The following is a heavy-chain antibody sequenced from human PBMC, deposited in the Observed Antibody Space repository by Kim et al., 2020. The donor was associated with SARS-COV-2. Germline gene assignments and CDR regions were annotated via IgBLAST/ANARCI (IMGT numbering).Heavy chain of an antibody. CDR3: AKSSAFDI. CDR2: IASGGDRT. V-gene: IGHV3-23*01. Sequence: GGSLRRSCAASGFTFSSFSMAWVRQAPGKGLEWVSTIASGGDRTYYAESVKGRFTVSRDNSKNALYLQLNSLRVDDTAVYYCAKSSAFDIWGQGTLVTVSS. CDR1: GFTFSSFS. J-gene: IGHJ3*02.